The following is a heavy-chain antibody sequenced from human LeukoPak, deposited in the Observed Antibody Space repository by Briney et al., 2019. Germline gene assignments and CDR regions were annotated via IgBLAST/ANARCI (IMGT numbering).Heavy chain of an antibody. CDR2: IRSKAYGGTT. Sequence: GGSLRLSCTASGFTFGDYAMSWVRQAPGKGLEWVGFIRSKAYGGTTEYAASVKGRFTISRDDSKSIAYLQMNSLKTEDTAVYYCTRDLTSIAAAGLYFDYWGQGTLVTVSS. D-gene: IGHD6-13*01. CDR1: GFTFGDYA. V-gene: IGHV3-49*04. J-gene: IGHJ4*02. CDR3: TRDLTSIAAAGLYFDY.